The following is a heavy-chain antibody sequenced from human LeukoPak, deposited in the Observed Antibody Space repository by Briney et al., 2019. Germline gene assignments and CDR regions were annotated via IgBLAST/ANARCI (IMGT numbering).Heavy chain of an antibody. CDR1: GYTFTGYY. D-gene: IGHD3-22*01. CDR3: ARDRTSGYNWFDP. Sequence: ASVKVSCKASGYTFTGYYMHWVRQAPGQGLEWMGWINPNRGDTNYAQKFQGRVTMTRDTSISTAYMELSRLTSDDTAMYYCARDRTSGYNWFDPWGQGTLVTVSS. V-gene: IGHV1-2*02. J-gene: IGHJ5*02. CDR2: INPNRGDT.